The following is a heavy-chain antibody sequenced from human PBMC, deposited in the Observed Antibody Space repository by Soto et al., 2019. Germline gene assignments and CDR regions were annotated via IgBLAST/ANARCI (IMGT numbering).Heavy chain of an antibody. CDR3: ARSGHSDFHAGDYYYYGMDV. Sequence: GGSLRLSCAASGFTFSSYWMHWVRQAPGKGLVWVSRINSDGSSTSYADSVKGRFTISRDNAKNTLYLQMNSLRAEDTAVYYCARSGHSDFHAGDYYYYGMDVWGKGTTVTVSS. D-gene: IGHD3-3*01. CDR2: INSDGSST. V-gene: IGHV3-74*01. J-gene: IGHJ6*04. CDR1: GFTFSSYW.